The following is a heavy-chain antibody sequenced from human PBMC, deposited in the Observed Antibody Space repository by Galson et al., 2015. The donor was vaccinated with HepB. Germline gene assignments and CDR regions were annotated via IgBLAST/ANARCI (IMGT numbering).Heavy chain of an antibody. CDR1: GFTFSDYY. CDR3: ARDYDYVWGEYPYYFDY. V-gene: IGHV3-11*01. CDR2: ISSSGSTI. J-gene: IGHJ4*02. D-gene: IGHD3-16*01. Sequence: SLRLSCAASGFTFSDYYTSWIRQAPGKGLEWVSYISSSGSTIYYADSVKGRFTISRDNAKNSLYLQMNSLRAEDTAVYYCARDYDYVWGEYPYYFDYWGQGTLVTVSS.